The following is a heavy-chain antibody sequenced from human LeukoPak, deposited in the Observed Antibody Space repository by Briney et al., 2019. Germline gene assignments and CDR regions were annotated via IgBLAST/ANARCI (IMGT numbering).Heavy chain of an antibody. J-gene: IGHJ4*02. V-gene: IGHV3-23*01. CDR3: AKETTPNYGSGSYSYDY. D-gene: IGHD3-10*01. Sequence: PGGSLRLSCAGSGFTFSSYAMNWVRQGPGEGLEWVSSVSGGGGSTNYADSVKGRFTISRDDSRNTLYLQMDSLRVDDTAVYYCAKETTPNYGSGSYSYDYWGQGTLVTVSS. CDR1: GFTFSSYA. CDR2: VSGGGGST.